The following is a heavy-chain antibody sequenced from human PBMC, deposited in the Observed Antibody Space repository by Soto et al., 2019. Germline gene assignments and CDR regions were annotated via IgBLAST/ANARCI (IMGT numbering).Heavy chain of an antibody. V-gene: IGHV4-39*01. Sequence: QLQLQESGPGLVKPSETLSLTCTVSGGSISSSSYYWGWIRQPPGKGLEWIGSIYYSGSTYYNPSLKSRVTTSVDTSKNQCSLKLSSVTAADSAVYYCARHPLVPAAASFDYWGQGTLVTVSS. J-gene: IGHJ4*02. CDR1: GGSISSSSYY. CDR3: ARHPLVPAAASFDY. CDR2: IYYSGST. D-gene: IGHD2-2*01.